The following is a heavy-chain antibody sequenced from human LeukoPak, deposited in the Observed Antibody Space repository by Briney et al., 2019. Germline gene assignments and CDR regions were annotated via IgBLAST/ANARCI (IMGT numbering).Heavy chain of an antibody. J-gene: IGHJ4*02. CDR2: ISGSGGST. CDR1: GFTFSSYA. D-gene: IGHD2-2*02. CDR3: AKAGGRLGYCSSTSCYTQGRDVGYFDY. Sequence: GGSLRLSCAASGFTFSSYAMSWVRQAPGKGLEWVSAISGSGGSTYYADSVKGRFTISRDNSKNTLYLQMNSLRAEDTAVYYCAKAGGRLGYCSSTSCYTQGRDVGYFDYWGQGTLVTVSS. V-gene: IGHV3-23*01.